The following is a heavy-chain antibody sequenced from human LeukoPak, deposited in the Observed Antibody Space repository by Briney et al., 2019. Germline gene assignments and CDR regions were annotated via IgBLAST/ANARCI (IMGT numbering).Heavy chain of an antibody. D-gene: IGHD6-13*01. V-gene: IGHV3-21*01. CDR1: GFTFSSYS. J-gene: IGHJ4*02. CDR2: ISSSSSYI. Sequence: GGSLRHSCAASGFTFSSYSMNWVRQAPGKGLEWVSSISSSSSYIYYADSVKGRFTISRDNAKNSLYLQMNSLRAEDTAVYYCARGPTTSWNYDYWGQGTLVTVSS. CDR3: ARGPTTSWNYDY.